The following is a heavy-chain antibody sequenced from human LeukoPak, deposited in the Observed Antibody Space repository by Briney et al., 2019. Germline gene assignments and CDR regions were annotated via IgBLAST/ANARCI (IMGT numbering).Heavy chain of an antibody. CDR3: ARDGGYSYGYRGLPNAFDI. Sequence: GGSLRLSCAASGFTFSSYSMTWVRQAPGKGLEWVSSISSSSSYIYYADSVKGRFTISRDNAKNSLYLQMNSLRAEDTAVYYCARDGGYSYGYRGLPNAFDIWGQGTMVTVSS. V-gene: IGHV3-21*01. D-gene: IGHD5-18*01. J-gene: IGHJ3*02. CDR1: GFTFSSYS. CDR2: ISSSSSYI.